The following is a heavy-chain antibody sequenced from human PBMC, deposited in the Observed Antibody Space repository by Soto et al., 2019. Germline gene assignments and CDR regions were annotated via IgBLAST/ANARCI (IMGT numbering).Heavy chain of an antibody. V-gene: IGHV4-30-4*01. CDR3: ARAPPYYYGGNYLDY. CDR2: IYYSGST. Sequence: PSETLSLTCTVSGGSISSGDYYWSWIRQPPGKGLEWIGYIYYSGSTYYNPSRKSRVTISVDTSKNQFSLKLSSVTAADTAVYYCARAPPYYYGGNYLDYWGQGTLVTVSS. CDR1: GGSISSGDYY. D-gene: IGHD4-17*01. J-gene: IGHJ4*02.